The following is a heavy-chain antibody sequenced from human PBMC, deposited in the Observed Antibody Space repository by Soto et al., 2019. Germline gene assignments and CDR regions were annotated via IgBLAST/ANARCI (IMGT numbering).Heavy chain of an antibody. CDR1: GYTFPNQG. Sequence: QVPLVQSGAEVKKPGASVKVSCKASGYTFPNQGLHWVRQAPGHRLEWMGWINVGNGVTKYSQKFQGRVSISRVASASAGYMEMSSLTYVDTAVYYCVRDPLWFGELSSFDYCGQGTLVTVS. V-gene: IGHV1-3*01. J-gene: IGHJ4*02. CDR3: VRDPLWFGELSSFDY. D-gene: IGHD3-10*01. CDR2: INVGNGVT.